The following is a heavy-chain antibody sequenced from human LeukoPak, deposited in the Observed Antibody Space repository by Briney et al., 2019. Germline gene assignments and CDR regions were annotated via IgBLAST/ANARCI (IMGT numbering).Heavy chain of an antibody. V-gene: IGHV1-8*02. CDR2: MNPNSGVT. CDR1: GYTFTSYD. D-gene: IGHD1-26*01. CDR3: ARGPINPKSGDYPNYYFDY. J-gene: IGHJ4*02. Sequence: GASVKVSCKASGYTFTSYDINWVRQATGQGLEWMGWMNPNSGVTGYAQKFQGRVSMTRDTSVSTAYMELSSLRSEDTAVYFCARGPINPKSGDYPNYYFDYWGQGTLVTVSS.